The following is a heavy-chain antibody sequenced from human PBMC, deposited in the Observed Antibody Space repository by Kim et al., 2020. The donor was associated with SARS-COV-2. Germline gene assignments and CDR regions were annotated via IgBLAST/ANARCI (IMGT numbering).Heavy chain of an antibody. CDR2: ISYDGSNK. CDR3: AGYYDTLGGWHYYGMDV. D-gene: IGHD3-22*01. CDR1: GFTFSSYA. V-gene: IGHV3-30*04. J-gene: IGHJ6*02. Sequence: GGSLRLSCAASGFTFSSYAMHWVRQAPGKGLEWVAVISYDGSNKYYADSVKGRFTISRDNSKNTLYLQMNSLRAEDTAVYYCAGYYDTLGGWHYYGMDVWGQGTTVTVSS.